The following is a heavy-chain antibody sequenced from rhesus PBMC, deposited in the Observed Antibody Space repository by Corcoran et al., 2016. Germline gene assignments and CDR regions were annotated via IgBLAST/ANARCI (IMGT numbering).Heavy chain of an antibody. CDR1: GFTFSSSG. J-gene: IGHJ4*01. Sequence: EVQLVESGGGLVQPGGSLRLSCAASGFTFSSSGMHLVRQAPGKGLEWVAVISYEGSKKNYADSVKDRFTVSRANSKNMLYLKMNNLKLDDTAVYYCARVESAIGGTIFDYWGQGVLVTVSS. CDR3: ARVESAIGGTIFDY. D-gene: IGHD1-1-1*01. CDR2: ISYEGSKK. V-gene: IGHV3-54*02.